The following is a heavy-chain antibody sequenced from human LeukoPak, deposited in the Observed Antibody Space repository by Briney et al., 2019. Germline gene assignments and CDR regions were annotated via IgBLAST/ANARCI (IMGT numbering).Heavy chain of an antibody. J-gene: IGHJ5*02. D-gene: IGHD3-22*01. V-gene: IGHV5-51*01. CDR2: IYPGDSDT. CDR1: GYSFTSYW. Sequence: GESLKISCKGSGYSFTSYWIGWVRQMPGKGLEWMGIIYPGDSDTRYSPSFQGQVTISADKSISTAYLQWSSLKASDTAMYYCARQNRAHYYDSSGYNWFDPWGQGTLVTVSS. CDR3: ARQNRAHYYDSSGYNWFDP.